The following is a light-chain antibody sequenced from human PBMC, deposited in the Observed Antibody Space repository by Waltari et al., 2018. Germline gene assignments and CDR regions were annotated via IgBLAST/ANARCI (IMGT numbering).Light chain of an antibody. CDR1: NSHIVSNS. V-gene: IGLV1-44*01. Sequence: QSVLTQPPSASVTPGQRVTISCSGRNSHIVSNSVNWYQQLPGTAPNLLIYTNNQRPSGVPDRFSGSKSGTSATLAIGGLRSADEADYYCAAWDDSLNGWVFGGGTKLTVL. CDR2: TNN. CDR3: AAWDDSLNGWV. J-gene: IGLJ3*02.